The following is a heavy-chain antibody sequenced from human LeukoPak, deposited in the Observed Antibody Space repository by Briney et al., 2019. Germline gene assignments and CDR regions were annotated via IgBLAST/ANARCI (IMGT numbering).Heavy chain of an antibody. V-gene: IGHV4-39*01. CDR1: GGSIAGSSDY. CDR3: ARRSIAAAVDY. CDR2: VYYTGIT. J-gene: IGHJ4*02. Sequence: SETLFLTCSVSGGSIAGSSDYWGWIRQPPGKGLEWIGSVYYTGITDYNPSLKSRATIFVDTSENKFSLNLTSVTAADTAVYYRARRSIAAAVDYWGRGTLVTVSS. D-gene: IGHD6-13*01.